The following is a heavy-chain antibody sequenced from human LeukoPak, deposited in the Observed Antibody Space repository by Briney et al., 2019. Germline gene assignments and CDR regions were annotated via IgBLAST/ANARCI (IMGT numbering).Heavy chain of an antibody. CDR2: IYYSGST. Sequence: SETLSLTCSVTGGSISSYYWSWIRQPPGKGLERIGNIYYSGSTNYNPSLKSRVTISVDTSKNQFSLKLSSVTAADTAVYYCARDLGYSYGYDAFDIWGQGTMVTVSS. CDR1: GGSISSYY. V-gene: IGHV4-59*01. D-gene: IGHD5-18*01. J-gene: IGHJ3*02. CDR3: ARDLGYSYGYDAFDI.